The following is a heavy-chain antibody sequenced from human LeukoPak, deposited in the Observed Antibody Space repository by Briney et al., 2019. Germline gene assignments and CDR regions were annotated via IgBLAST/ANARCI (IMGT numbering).Heavy chain of an antibody. Sequence: SQTLSLTCVISGDSVASNSTACNWIRQSPSRGLEWLGRTYYRSKWYNDYAVSVKSRITINPDTSKNQFSLQLNSGTPEDTAVYYCARGGQGDGYSADEAFDFWGQGTMVTVS. V-gene: IGHV6-1*01. D-gene: IGHD5-24*01. CDR2: TYYRSKWYN. J-gene: IGHJ3*01. CDR3: ARGGQGDGYSADEAFDF. CDR1: GDSVASNSTA.